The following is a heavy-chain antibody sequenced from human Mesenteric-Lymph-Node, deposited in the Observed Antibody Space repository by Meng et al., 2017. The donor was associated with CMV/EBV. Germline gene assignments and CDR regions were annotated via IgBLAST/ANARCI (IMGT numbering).Heavy chain of an antibody. CDR3: ARDLGAARDV. V-gene: IGHV3-53*01. CDR1: GFTVSSNY. CDR2: IYSGGST. J-gene: IGHJ6*02. Sequence: GESLKISCAASGFTVSSNYMSWVQAPGKGLEWVSVIYSGGSTYYADSVKGRFTISRDNSKNTLYLQMNSLRAEDTAVYYCARDLGAARDVWGQGTTVTVSS. D-gene: IGHD6-6*01.